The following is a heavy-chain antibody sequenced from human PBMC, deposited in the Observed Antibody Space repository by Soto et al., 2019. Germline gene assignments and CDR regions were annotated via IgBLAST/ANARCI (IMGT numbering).Heavy chain of an antibody. CDR2: MNPNSGNT. CDR3: APVELGRTLDAYDI. Sequence: SVKVSWKTSGYSFTSYDINCGRQANGQGLEWMGWMNPNSGNTGYAQKFQGRVTMTRNTSISTAYMELSNLRSEDMAVYFRAPVELGRTLDAYDILRKGTMVTV. V-gene: IGHV1-8*01. CDR1: GYSFTSYD. D-gene: IGHD1-1*01. J-gene: IGHJ3*02.